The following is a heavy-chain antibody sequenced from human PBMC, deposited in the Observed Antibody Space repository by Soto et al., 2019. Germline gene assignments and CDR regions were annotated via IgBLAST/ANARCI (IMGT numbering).Heavy chain of an antibody. D-gene: IGHD2-2*01. J-gene: IGHJ6*02. Sequence: QVQLVESGGGVVPPGRSLRLSCAASGFTFSRYGMHWFRQAPGKGLEWVAVISYAGSNKYYGDSVKGRFTISRDNSKNTRYLQRNSLRAEDTAFYDCAKVHCSSTICYPNYYYYYGMDVWVQGTTVTVSS. CDR3: AKVHCSSTICYPNYYYYYGMDV. CDR2: ISYAGSNK. CDR1: GFTFSRYG. V-gene: IGHV3-30*18.